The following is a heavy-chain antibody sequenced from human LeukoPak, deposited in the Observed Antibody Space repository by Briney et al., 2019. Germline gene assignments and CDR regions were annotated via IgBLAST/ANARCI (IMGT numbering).Heavy chain of an antibody. CDR2: IVVGSGNT. CDR1: GFTFTSSA. Sequence: SVKVSCKASGFTFTSSAMQWVRQARGQRLEWIGWIVVGSGNTNYAQKFQERVTITRDMSTSTAYMELSRLRSDDTAVYYCARESDRYYDSSGPDGYWGQGTLVTVSS. J-gene: IGHJ4*02. V-gene: IGHV1-58*02. CDR3: ARESDRYYDSSGPDGY. D-gene: IGHD3-22*01.